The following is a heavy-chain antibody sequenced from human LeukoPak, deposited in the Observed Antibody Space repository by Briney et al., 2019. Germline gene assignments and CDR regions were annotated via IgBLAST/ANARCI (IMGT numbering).Heavy chain of an antibody. J-gene: IGHJ6*02. V-gene: IGHV1-69*13. CDR3: ARVIAAAGTRYGMDV. CDR2: IIPIFGTA. CDR1: GGTFSSYA. Sequence: SVKVSCKASGGTFSSYAISWVRQAPGQGLEWMGGIIPIFGTANYAQKFQGRVTITADESTSTAYMEPSSLRSEDTAVYYCARVIAAAGTRYGMDVWGQGTTVTVSS. D-gene: IGHD6-13*01.